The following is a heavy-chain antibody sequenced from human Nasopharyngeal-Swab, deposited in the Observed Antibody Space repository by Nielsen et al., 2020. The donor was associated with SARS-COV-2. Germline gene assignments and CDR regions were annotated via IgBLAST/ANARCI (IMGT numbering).Heavy chain of an antibody. CDR1: GYTLTVLP. CDR2: VVPEDGEP. D-gene: IGHD3-3*01. V-gene: IGHV1-24*01. CDR3: ASEGSGVFGVVIYAFDI. J-gene: IGHJ3*02. Sequence: SVKVSCKVSGYTLTVLPIHWVRQAPGKGLEWMGTVVPEDGEPIYAQNFQGRVTMTEDTSTYTACLELSSLRSEDTAVYYCASEGSGVFGVVIYAFDIWGPGTLVTVSS.